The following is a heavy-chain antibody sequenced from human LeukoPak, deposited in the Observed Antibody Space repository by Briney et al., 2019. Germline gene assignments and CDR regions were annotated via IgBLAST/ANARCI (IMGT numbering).Heavy chain of an antibody. CDR3: ARASSRYCSSTSCYDYYYYYYMDV. CDR2: IYTSGST. J-gene: IGHJ6*03. CDR1: GGSISSGSYY. D-gene: IGHD2-2*01. Sequence: PSQTLSLTCTVSGGSISSGSYYWSWIRQPAGKGLEWIGRIYTSGSTNYNPSLKSRVTISVDTSKNQFSPKLSSVTAADTAVYYCARASSRYCSSTSCYDYYYYYYMDVWGKGTTVTVSS. V-gene: IGHV4-61*02.